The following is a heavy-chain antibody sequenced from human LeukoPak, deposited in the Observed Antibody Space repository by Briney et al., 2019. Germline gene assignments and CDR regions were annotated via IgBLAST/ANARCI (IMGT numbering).Heavy chain of an antibody. J-gene: IGHJ6*02. CDR2: XXPIFDTA. CDR1: GGXXXXXX. V-gene: IGHV1-69*01. Sequence: KVXCKASGGXXXXXXXXWVXQXPGQXLEXXXXXXPIFDTADYAQKFQGRVTITADESTSTAYMELSSLRSEDTAVFYCARISLGAIWGYYYGMDVWGQGTTVTVSS. CDR3: ARISLGAIWGYYYGMDV. D-gene: IGHD1-26*01.